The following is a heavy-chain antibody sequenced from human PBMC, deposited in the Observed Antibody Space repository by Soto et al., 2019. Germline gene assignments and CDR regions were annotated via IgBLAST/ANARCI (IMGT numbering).Heavy chain of an antibody. CDR2: ISAYNGNT. D-gene: IGHD3-22*01. V-gene: IGHV1-18*01. J-gene: IGHJ5*02. CDR3: ACKYYDSSGYLLDP. Sequence: QVQLVQSGAEVKKPGASVKVSCKASGYTFTSHGISWVRQAPGQGLEWMGWISAYNGNTNYAQKLQGRVTMTTDTTTSKAYMDLGSLRSTDTAVYYCACKYYDSSGYLLDPWGQGTLVTV. CDR1: GYTFTSHG.